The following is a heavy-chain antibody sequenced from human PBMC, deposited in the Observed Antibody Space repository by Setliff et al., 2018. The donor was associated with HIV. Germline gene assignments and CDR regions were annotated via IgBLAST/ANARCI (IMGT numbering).Heavy chain of an antibody. Sequence: SETLSLTCAFYGASFTDYYWNWIRQPPGKGLEWIGEIHHTGHINYNPSFKSRVTMSLDMSTNQFSLKMASTTAADSAVYYCARFDV. CDR1: GASFTDYY. J-gene: IGHJ3*01. CDR2: IHHTGHI. V-gene: IGHV4-34*01. CDR3: ARFDV.